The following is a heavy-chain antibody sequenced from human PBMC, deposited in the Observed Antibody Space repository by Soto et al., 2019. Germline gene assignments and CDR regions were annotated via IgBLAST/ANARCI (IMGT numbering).Heavy chain of an antibody. CDR1: GYTFTGYY. Sequence: ASVKVSCKASGYTFTGYYIHWVRQAPGQGLQWMGWINPNSGGKNYAQEFQDRVTMTRDTSISTAYMELSRLTYDDTAVYYCARTLAYGGVIYFDIWGHGTLVTVSS. D-gene: IGHD3-16*01. CDR3: ARTLAYGGVIYFDI. J-gene: IGHJ4*01. CDR2: INPNSGGK. V-gene: IGHV1-2*02.